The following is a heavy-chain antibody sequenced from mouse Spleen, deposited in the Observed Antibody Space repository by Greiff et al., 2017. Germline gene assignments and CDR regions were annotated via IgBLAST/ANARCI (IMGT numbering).Heavy chain of an antibody. V-gene: IGHV1-80*01. CDR3: ARSRGTTVVASYYFDY. J-gene: IGHJ2*01. Sequence: VQLQQSGAELVKPGASVKISCKASGYAFSSYWMNWVKQRPGKGLEWIGQIYPGDGDTNYNGKFKGKATLTADKSSSTAYMQLSSLTSEDSAVYFCARSRGTTVVASYYFDYGGQGTTLTVSS. D-gene: IGHD1-1*01. CDR2: IYPGDGDT. CDR1: GYAFSSYW.